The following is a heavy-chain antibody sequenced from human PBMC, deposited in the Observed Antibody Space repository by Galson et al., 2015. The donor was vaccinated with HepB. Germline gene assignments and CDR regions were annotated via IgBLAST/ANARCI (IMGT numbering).Heavy chain of an antibody. CDR2: IRYDGSNK. Sequence: SLRLSCAASGFTLSSYGMHWVRQAPGKGLEWVAVIRYDGSNKYNADSVKGRFTISRDNSKNTLYLQMNSLRAEDTAVYFCARTLVATPNDAFDIWGQGTMVTVSS. CDR3: ARTLVATPNDAFDI. CDR1: GFTLSSYG. J-gene: IGHJ3*02. V-gene: IGHV3-33*08. D-gene: IGHD2-8*02.